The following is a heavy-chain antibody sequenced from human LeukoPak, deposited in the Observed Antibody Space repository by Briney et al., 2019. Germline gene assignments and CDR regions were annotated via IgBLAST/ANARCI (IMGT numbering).Heavy chain of an antibody. D-gene: IGHD3-22*01. V-gene: IGHV3-30*03. CDR3: ARHQMPRRGYYYDSSGYYYGFDY. J-gene: IGHJ4*02. CDR1: GFTFSSYG. Sequence: GGSLRLSCAASGFTFSSYGMHWVRQAPGKGLEWVAVISYDGSNKYYADSVKGRFTISRDNAKNSLYLQMNSLRAEDTAVYYCARHQMPRRGYYYDSSGYYYGFDYWGQGTLVTVSS. CDR2: ISYDGSNK.